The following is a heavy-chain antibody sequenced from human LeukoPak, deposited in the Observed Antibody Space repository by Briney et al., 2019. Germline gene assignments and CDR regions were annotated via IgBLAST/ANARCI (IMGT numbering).Heavy chain of an antibody. CDR1: GGSISSGGYS. CDR3: ARIRVPPTTPYYYYGMDV. CDR2: IYHSGST. J-gene: IGHJ6*02. Sequence: PSETLSLTCAVSGGSISSGGYSWSWIRQPPGKGLEWIGYIYHSGSTYYNPSPKSRLTISVDTSKNQFSLKLSSVTAADTAMYYCARIRVPPTTPYYYYGMDVWGQGTTVTVSS. D-gene: IGHD2-15*01. V-gene: IGHV4-30-2*01.